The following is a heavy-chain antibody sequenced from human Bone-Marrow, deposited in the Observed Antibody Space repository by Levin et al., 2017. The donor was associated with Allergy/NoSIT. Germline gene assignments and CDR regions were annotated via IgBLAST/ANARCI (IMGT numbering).Heavy chain of an antibody. J-gene: IGHJ3*02. CDR2: INPNSGGT. Sequence: ASVKVSCKASGYTFTGYYMHWVRQAPGQGLEWMGWINPNSGGTNYAQKFQGRVTMTRDTSISTAYMELSRLRSDDTAVYYCARVAPFIAAAGYAFDIWGQGTMVTVSS. V-gene: IGHV1-2*02. CDR1: GYTFTGYY. D-gene: IGHD6-13*01. CDR3: ARVAPFIAAAGYAFDI.